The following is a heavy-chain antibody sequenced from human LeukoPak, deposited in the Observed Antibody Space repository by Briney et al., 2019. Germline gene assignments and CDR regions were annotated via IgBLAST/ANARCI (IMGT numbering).Heavy chain of an antibody. CDR3: AKGGDCSSTSCYRGNAFDI. CDR2: ISGSGGST. Sequence: GGSLRLSCAASGFTFSSYAMSWVRQAPGKGLEWVSAISGSGGSTYYADSVKGRFTISRDNSKNTLYLQMNSLRAEDTAVYYCAKGGDCSSTSCYRGNAFDIWGQGTMVTVSS. J-gene: IGHJ3*02. D-gene: IGHD2-2*02. V-gene: IGHV3-23*01. CDR1: GFTFSSYA.